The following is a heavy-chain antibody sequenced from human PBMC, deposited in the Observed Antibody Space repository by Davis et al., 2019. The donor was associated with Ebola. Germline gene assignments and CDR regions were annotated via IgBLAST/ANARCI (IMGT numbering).Heavy chain of an antibody. CDR1: GGSFSGYY. V-gene: IGHV4-34*01. J-gene: IGHJ4*03. Sequence: MPSETLSLTCAVYGGSFSGYYWSWIRQPPGKGLEWIGEINHSGSTNYNPSLKSRVTISVDTSKNQFSLKLSSVTAADTAVYYCARQWVRGASDYWGQGTTVTVSS. CDR2: INHSGST. CDR3: ARQWVRGASDY. D-gene: IGHD3-10*01.